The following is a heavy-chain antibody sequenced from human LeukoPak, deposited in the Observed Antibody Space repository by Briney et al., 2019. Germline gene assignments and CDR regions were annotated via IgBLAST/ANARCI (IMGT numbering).Heavy chain of an antibody. CDR2: INAGNGNT. CDR3: ARDRTRYCSSTSCYGYYYYYGMDV. V-gene: IGHV1-3*01. J-gene: IGHJ6*02. D-gene: IGHD2-2*01. Sequence: GASVKVSCKASGYTFTSYAMHWVRQAPGQRLEWMGWINAGNGNTKYSQKFQGRVTITRDTSASTAYMELSSLRSEDTAVYYCARDRTRYCSSTSCYGYYYYYGMDVWGQGTTVTVSS. CDR1: GYTFTSYA.